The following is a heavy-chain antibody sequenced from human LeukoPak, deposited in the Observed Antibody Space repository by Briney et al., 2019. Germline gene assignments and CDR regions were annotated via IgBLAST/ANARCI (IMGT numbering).Heavy chain of an antibody. CDR3: ARSPSPGATNWFDP. CDR2: SIPIFGTA. V-gene: IGHV1-69*05. J-gene: IGHJ5*02. D-gene: IGHD1-26*01. Sequence: SVKVSCKGSGGTFSSYAISWVRLAPGQGVEWIGGSIPIFGTANYAQKFQGRVTITTDEATSTAYMELSSLRSEDTAVYYCARSPSPGATNWFDPWGQGTLVTVSS. CDR1: GGTFSSYA.